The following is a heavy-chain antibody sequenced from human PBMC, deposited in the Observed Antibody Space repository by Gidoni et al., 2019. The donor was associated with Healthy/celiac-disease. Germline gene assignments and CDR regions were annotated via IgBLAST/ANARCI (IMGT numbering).Heavy chain of an antibody. CDR1: GYSFTSYW. Sequence: KPGESLRISCKGSGYSFTSYWISWVRQMPGKGLEWMGRIAPSDSYTNYSPSFQGHVTISADKSISTAYLQWSSLKASDTAMYYCVRRGVVPAARHGMDVWGQGTTVTVSS. CDR2: IAPSDSYT. V-gene: IGHV5-10-1*01. CDR3: VRRGVVPAARHGMDV. D-gene: IGHD2-2*01. J-gene: IGHJ6*02.